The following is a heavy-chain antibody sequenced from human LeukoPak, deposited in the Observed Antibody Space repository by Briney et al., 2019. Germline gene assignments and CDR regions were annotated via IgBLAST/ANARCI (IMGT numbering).Heavy chain of an antibody. Sequence: ASVKVSCKASGYTFTGYYMHWVRQAPGQGLEWMGWINPNSGGTNYAQKFQGWVTMTRDTSISTAYMELSRLRSDDTAVYYCARGYSSGWYLNYFDYWGQGTLVTVSS. D-gene: IGHD6-19*01. CDR1: GYTFTGYY. V-gene: IGHV1-2*04. J-gene: IGHJ4*02. CDR3: ARGYSSGWYLNYFDY. CDR2: INPNSGGT.